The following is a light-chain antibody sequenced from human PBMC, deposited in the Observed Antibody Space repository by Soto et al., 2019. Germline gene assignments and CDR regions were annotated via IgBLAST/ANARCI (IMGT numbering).Light chain of an antibody. CDR2: AAS. CDR3: QKYNSAPWT. J-gene: IGKJ1*01. Sequence: DIQMTQSPSSLSASVGDRVTITCRASQGISNYLAWYQQKPGTVPKLLISAASTLQTGVPSRFSCGGSGTDVTRTLSSLQPGDVATYYCQKYNSAPWTFGQGTKVDIK. V-gene: IGKV1-27*01. CDR1: QGISNY.